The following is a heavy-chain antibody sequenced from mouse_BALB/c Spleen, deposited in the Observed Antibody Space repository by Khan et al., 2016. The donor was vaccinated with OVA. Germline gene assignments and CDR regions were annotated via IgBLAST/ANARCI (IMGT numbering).Heavy chain of an antibody. V-gene: IGHV3-2*02. J-gene: IGHJ2*01. CDR1: GYSITSGYG. D-gene: IGHD1-2*01. CDR3: ARTARIKY. CDR2: ISYSVST. Sequence: EVQLQESGPGLVKPSQSLSLTCTVTGYSITSGYGWNWIWQFPGNKLEWMGYISYSVSTNYNPSLKSRISLTRDPSKKQFFLQLNSVTTEDTATYYCARTARIKYWCPGTTLTVSS.